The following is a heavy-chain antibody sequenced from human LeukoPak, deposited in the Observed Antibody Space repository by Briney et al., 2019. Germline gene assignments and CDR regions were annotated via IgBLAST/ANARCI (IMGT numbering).Heavy chain of an antibody. CDR2: MKQGGSEK. D-gene: IGHD5-12*01. V-gene: IGHV3-7*01. Sequence: PGGSLRLSCAVSGINFRGYWMAWVPQAPGKGLEWVANMKQGGSEKYYVDSVKGRFTISRDNAKNSLYLEMNSLRVEDTAVHYCARDLGHTGYDLYDYWGQGTLVTVSS. J-gene: IGHJ4*02. CDR3: ARDLGHTGYDLYDY. CDR1: GINFRGYW.